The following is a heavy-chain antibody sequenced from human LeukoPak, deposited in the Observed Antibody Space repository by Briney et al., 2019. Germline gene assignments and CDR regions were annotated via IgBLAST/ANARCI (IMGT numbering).Heavy chain of an antibody. J-gene: IGHJ4*02. CDR2: INTNTATP. CDR3: ARSYPSYNSGWYVGFDY. V-gene: IGHV7-4-1*02. Sequence: ASVKVSCKASGYTFTNYYIHWVRQAPGQGLEWMGWINTNTATPSYAQGFTGRLVFSLDTSVSTTYLQISNLKAEDTAMYYCARSYPSYNSGWYVGFDYWGQGTLVTVSS. D-gene: IGHD6-13*01. CDR1: GYTFTNYY.